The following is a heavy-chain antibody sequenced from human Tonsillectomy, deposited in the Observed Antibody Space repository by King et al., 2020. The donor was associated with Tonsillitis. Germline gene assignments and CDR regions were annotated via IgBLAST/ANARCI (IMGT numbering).Heavy chain of an antibody. CDR1: GGSISSYY. Sequence: VQLQESGPGLVKPSETLSLTCTVSGGSISSYYWSWIRQPPGKGLEWIGYIYYSGSTNYNPSLKSRVTISVDTSKNQFSLKLSSVTPADTAVYYCARDQNYYDSSGYYRGGFDYWGQGTLVTVSS. CDR2: IYYSGST. D-gene: IGHD3-22*01. J-gene: IGHJ4*02. V-gene: IGHV4-59*01. CDR3: ARDQNYYDSSGYYRGGFDY.